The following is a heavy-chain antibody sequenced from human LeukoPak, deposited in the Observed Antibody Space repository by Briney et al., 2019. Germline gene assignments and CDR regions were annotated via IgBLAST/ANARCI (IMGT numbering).Heavy chain of an antibody. CDR1: GYSISSSNW. D-gene: IGHD3-22*01. V-gene: IGHV4-28*03. Sequence: PSETLSLTCAVSGYSISSSNWWGWIRQPPGKGLEWIGYIYYSGSTNYNPSLKSRVTISVDTSKNQFSLKLSSVTAADTAVYYCARDTLDSSGYYYVSYWGQGTLVTVSS. CDR3: ARDTLDSSGYYYVSY. CDR2: IYYSGST. J-gene: IGHJ4*02.